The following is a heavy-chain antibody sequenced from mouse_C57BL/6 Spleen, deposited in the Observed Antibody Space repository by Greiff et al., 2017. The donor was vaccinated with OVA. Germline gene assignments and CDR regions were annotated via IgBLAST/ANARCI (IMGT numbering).Heavy chain of an antibody. V-gene: IGHV5-9-1*02. CDR3: TREGAYSWLAY. CDR1: GFTFSSYA. CDR2: ISSGGDYT. J-gene: IGHJ3*01. Sequence: EVKLVESGEGLVKPGGSLKLSCAASGFTFSSYAMSWVRQTPEKRLEWVAYISSGGDYTYYAETVKGRFTISRDNAMNTLYLQLSCLTSEDTAMYYCTREGAYSWLAYWGQGTLVTVSA. D-gene: IGHD1-1*01.